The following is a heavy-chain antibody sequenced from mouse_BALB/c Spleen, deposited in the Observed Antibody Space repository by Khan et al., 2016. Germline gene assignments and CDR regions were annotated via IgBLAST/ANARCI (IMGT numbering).Heavy chain of an antibody. Sequence: VQLQQPGAELVRPGASVKLSCTASGFSIKDTSIYWVKQRPAQGLEWIGRIDPANGNINYDPKFQGKAAITADTSSTAAYLQLSGLTAEDTAVYYCARSGGYDMYYFDYWGQGTTLTVSS. V-gene: IGHV14-3*02. CDR1: GFSIKDTS. D-gene: IGHD2-2*01. J-gene: IGHJ2*01. CDR2: IDPANGNI. CDR3: ARSGGYDMYYFDY.